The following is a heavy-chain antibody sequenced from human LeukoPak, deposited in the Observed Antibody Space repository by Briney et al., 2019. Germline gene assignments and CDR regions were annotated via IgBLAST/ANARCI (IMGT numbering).Heavy chain of an antibody. V-gene: IGHV1-18*01. CDR3: ARDLGRSGSYENFDY. CDR2: ISAYNGNT. CDR1: GGTFSSYG. Sequence: ASVKVSCKASGGTFSSYGISWVRQAPGQGLEWMGWISAYNGNTNYAQKLQGRVTMTTDTSTSTAYMELRSLRSDDTAVYYCARDLGRSGSYENFDYWGQGTLVTVSS. J-gene: IGHJ4*02. D-gene: IGHD1-26*01.